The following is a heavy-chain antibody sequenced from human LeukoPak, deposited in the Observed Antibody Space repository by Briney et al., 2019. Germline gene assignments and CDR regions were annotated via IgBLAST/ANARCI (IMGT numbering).Heavy chain of an antibody. Sequence: PSVKVSCKASGYTFTGYYMHWVRQAPGQGLEWMGWINPNSGGTNYAQKFQGRVTMTRDTSISTAYMELSRLRSDDTAVYYCARAVYYYDSSGYYYYWGQGTLVTVSS. D-gene: IGHD3-22*01. V-gene: IGHV1-2*02. CDR1: GYTFTGYY. CDR3: ARAVYYYDSSGYYYY. CDR2: INPNSGGT. J-gene: IGHJ4*02.